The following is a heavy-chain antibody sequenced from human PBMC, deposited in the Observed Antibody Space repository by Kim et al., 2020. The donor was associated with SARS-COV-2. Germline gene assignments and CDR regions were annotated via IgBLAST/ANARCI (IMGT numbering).Heavy chain of an antibody. CDR3: ARRLVYYDSSGYYPSSSFDY. CDR1: GGTFSSYA. J-gene: IGHJ4*02. Sequence: SVKVSCKASGGTFSSYAISWVRQAPGQGLDWMGGIIPIFGTANYAQKFQGRVTITADESTSTAYMELSSLRSEDTAVYYCARRLVYYDSSGYYPSSSFDYWGQGTLVTVSS. V-gene: IGHV1-69*13. CDR2: IIPIFGTA. D-gene: IGHD3-22*01.